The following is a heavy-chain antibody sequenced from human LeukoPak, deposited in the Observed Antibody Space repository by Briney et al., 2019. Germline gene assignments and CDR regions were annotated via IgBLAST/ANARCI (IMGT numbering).Heavy chain of an antibody. Sequence: SVKVSCKASGGTFSSYAISWVRQAPGQGLEWMGRIIPIFGTANYAQKFQGRVTITTDESTNTAYMELSSLRSEDTAVYYCARDPPDSYSSGWYYFDYWGQGTLVTVSS. CDR2: IIPIFGTA. D-gene: IGHD6-19*01. V-gene: IGHV1-69*05. CDR1: GGTFSSYA. CDR3: ARDPPDSYSSGWYYFDY. J-gene: IGHJ4*02.